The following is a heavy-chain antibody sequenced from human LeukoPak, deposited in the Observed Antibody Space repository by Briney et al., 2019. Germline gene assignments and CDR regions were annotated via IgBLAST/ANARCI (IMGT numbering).Heavy chain of an antibody. CDR1: GFAFTKAW. V-gene: IGHV3-15*05. CDR3: TTNAAVGTWEIFDY. CDR2: TKSKGNGGTT. J-gene: IGHJ4*02. D-gene: IGHD6-13*01. Sequence: KPGGSLRLSCVASGFAFTKAWMTWVRQAPGKGLEWVGRTKSKGNGGTTDYAAPVKGRFTISRDDSKNTVYLQMDSLITEDTAVYYCTTNAAVGTWEIFDYWGQGTRVTVSS.